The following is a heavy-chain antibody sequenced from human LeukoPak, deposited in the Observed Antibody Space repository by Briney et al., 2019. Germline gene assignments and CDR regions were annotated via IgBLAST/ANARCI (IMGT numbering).Heavy chain of an antibody. CDR1: GFTFSSYA. V-gene: IGHV3-30-3*01. J-gene: IGHJ4*02. D-gene: IGHD5-24*01. CDR3: ARDRRRWLQLLHADY. CDR2: ISYDGSNK. Sequence: GGSLRLSCAASGFTFSSYAMHWARQAPGKGLEWVAVISYDGSNKYYADSVEGRFTISRDNSKNTLYLQMNSLRAEDTAVYYCARDRRRWLQLLHADYWGQGTLVTVSS.